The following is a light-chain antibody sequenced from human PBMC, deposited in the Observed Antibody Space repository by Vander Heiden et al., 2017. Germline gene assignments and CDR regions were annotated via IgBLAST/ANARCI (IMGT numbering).Light chain of an antibody. V-gene: IGKV1-5*01. CDR2: DAS. CDR3: QQYNSYSPRT. Sequence: DIQMTQSPSTLSASVGDRVTITCRASQSISSWLAWYQQKPGKAPKLLIYDASSLESGVPSRFSCSGSGKEFTLTISSRQPDDFAAYYFQQYNSYSPRTFGQGTKVEIK. CDR1: QSISSW. J-gene: IGKJ1*01.